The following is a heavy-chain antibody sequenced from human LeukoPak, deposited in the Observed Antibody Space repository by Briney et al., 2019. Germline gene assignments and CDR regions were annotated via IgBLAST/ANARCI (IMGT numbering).Heavy chain of an antibody. D-gene: IGHD3-22*01. CDR3: ARGTYYYDSSGYPDY. V-gene: IGHV4-59*01. CDR2: IYYSGST. CDR1: GGSINYYY. Sequence: SETLSLTCTVSGGSINYYYWSWIRQPPGKGLEWIGYIYYSGSTNYNPSLKSRVTISVDTSKNQFSLKLSSVTAADTAVYYCARGTYYYDSSGYPDYWGQGTLVTVSS. J-gene: IGHJ4*02.